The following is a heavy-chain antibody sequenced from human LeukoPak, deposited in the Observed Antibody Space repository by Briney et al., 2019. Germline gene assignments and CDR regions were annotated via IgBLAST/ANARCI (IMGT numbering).Heavy chain of an antibody. CDR1: GFTFSSYG. Sequence: PGGSLRLSCAASGFTFSSYGMHWVRQAPGKGLEWVAVIWYDGSNKYYADSVKGRFTISRGNSKNTLYLQMNSLRAEDTAVYYCARDHAYDILTGYYHYYYGMDVWGQGTTVTVSS. CDR2: IWYDGSNK. J-gene: IGHJ6*02. D-gene: IGHD3-9*01. CDR3: ARDHAYDILTGYYHYYYGMDV. V-gene: IGHV3-33*01.